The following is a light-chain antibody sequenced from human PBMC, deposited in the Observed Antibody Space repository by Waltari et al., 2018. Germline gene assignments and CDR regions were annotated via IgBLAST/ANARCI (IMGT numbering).Light chain of an antibody. J-gene: IGKJ3*01. CDR2: GAS. CDR3: QQYNRWPPT. V-gene: IGKV3-15*01. CDR1: QSVNNN. Sequence: VMTHSPATPSVSLVDRAILPCRSSQSVNNNLAWYHRKPGQAPRLLSYGASTRATGIAARFSGSGSGTEFTLTISSLQSEDSAIYFCQQYNRWPPTFGPGTKVDIK.